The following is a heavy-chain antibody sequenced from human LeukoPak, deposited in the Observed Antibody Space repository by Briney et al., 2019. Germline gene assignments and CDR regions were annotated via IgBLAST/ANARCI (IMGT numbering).Heavy chain of an antibody. D-gene: IGHD3-22*01. CDR3: AKGPYYYDSSGPTTSFDY. V-gene: IGHV3-30*02. Sequence: GGSLRLSCAASGFTFSSYGIHWVRQAPGKGLEWVAFIRYDGSNKYYADSVKGRFTISRDNSKNTLYLQMNSLGAEDTAVYYCAKGPYYYDSSGPTTSFDYWGQGTLVTVSS. CDR1: GFTFSSYG. CDR2: IRYDGSNK. J-gene: IGHJ4*02.